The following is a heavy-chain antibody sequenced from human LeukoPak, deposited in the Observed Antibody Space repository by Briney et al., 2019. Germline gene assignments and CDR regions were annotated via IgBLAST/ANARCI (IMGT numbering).Heavy chain of an antibody. J-gene: IGHJ4*02. D-gene: IGHD5-24*01. CDR2: IKSDGSST. CDR1: GFIFSSYW. CDR3: ASKVVEMATILPQPYYFDY. V-gene: IGHV3-74*01. Sequence: GGSLRLSCAASGFIFSSYWMHWVRQAPGKGLVWVSRIKSDGSSTSYADSVKGRFTISRDNAKNTLHLQMNSLRAEDTAVYYCASKVVEMATILPQPYYFDYWGQGTLVTVSS.